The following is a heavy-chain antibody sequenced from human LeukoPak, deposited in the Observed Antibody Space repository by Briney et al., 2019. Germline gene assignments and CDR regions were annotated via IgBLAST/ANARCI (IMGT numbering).Heavy chain of an antibody. J-gene: IGHJ4*02. CDR2: INWNGGST. D-gene: IGHD2-21*02. CDR3: ARTCGGDCSYFDY. CDR1: GFTFSGYS. V-gene: IGHV3-20*04. Sequence: GGSLRLSCTASGFTFSGYSMNWIRQAPGKGLEWVSGINWNGGSTGYADSVKGRFTISRDNAKNSLYLQMNSLRAEDTALYYCARTCGGDCSYFDYWGQGTLVTVSS.